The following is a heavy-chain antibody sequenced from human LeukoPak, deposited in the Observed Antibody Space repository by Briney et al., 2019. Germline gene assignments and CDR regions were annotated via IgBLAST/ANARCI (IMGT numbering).Heavy chain of an antibody. CDR3: ARDFVTTRSHYYYYYYMDV. CDR1: GFTFNDYY. V-gene: IGHV3-11*04. Sequence: PGGSLRLSCAASGFTFNDYYMSWIRQAPGKGLEWVSYISSSGTTIYYADSVKGRFTISRDNAKNSLYLQMNSLRAEDTAVYYCARDFVTTRSHYYYYYYMDVWGKGTTVTVPS. D-gene: IGHD4-17*01. CDR2: ISSSGTTI. J-gene: IGHJ6*03.